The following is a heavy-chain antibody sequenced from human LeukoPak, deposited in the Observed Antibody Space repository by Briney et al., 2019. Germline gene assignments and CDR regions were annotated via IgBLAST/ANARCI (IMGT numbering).Heavy chain of an antibody. J-gene: IGHJ4*02. Sequence: GGSLTLSCAVSEFTVSRNYMNWVRQAPGKGLEWASLIYSGGGTEYADSVRGRFTISRDNSKNTLFLQMNSLRAEDTAVYYCARKTDTTVGGDYWGRGTLVTVSS. CDR3: ARKTDTTVGGDY. V-gene: IGHV3-53*01. D-gene: IGHD1-26*01. CDR2: IYSGGGT. CDR1: EFTVSRNY.